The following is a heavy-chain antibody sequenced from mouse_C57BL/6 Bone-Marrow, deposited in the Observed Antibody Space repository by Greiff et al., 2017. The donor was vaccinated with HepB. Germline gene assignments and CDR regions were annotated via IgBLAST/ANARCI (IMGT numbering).Heavy chain of an antibody. J-gene: IGHJ1*03. CDR3: ARDRGVTTHWYFDV. Sequence: EVKLVESGGGLVKPGGSLKLSCAASGFTFSSYAMSWVRQTPEKRLEWVATISDGGSYTYYPDNVKGRFTISRDNAKNNLYLQMSHLKSEDTAMYYCARDRGVTTHWYFDVWGTGTTVTVSS. V-gene: IGHV5-4*01. CDR1: GFTFSSYA. D-gene: IGHD2-1*01. CDR2: ISDGGSYT.